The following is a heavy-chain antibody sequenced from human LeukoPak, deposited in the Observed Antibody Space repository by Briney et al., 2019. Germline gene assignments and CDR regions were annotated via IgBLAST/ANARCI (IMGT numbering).Heavy chain of an antibody. V-gene: IGHV1-46*01. Sequence: ASVKVSRKTSGYTFTRHSMHWVRQAPGQGLEWMGIINPNGGRTTYAQKIQGRVTMTRDMSTGTMYMEMSSLRSEDTAVYYCARDNNGWAWDYWGQGTLVTVPS. CDR2: INPNGGRT. J-gene: IGHJ4*02. CDR1: GYTFTRHS. D-gene: IGHD6-19*01. CDR3: ARDNNGWAWDY.